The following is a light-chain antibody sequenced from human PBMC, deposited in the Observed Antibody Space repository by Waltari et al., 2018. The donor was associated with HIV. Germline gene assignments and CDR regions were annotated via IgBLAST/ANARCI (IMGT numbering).Light chain of an antibody. Sequence: STLSASVGDRVTITCRASRNVNNWLAWYQQKPGKAPKLLIYKASNLESGVPSRFSGSGSGAEFTLTISSLQPDDSATYYCQQFNYYWTFGQGTKVQIK. CDR2: KAS. V-gene: IGKV1-5*03. CDR1: RNVNNW. CDR3: QQFNYYWT. J-gene: IGKJ1*01.